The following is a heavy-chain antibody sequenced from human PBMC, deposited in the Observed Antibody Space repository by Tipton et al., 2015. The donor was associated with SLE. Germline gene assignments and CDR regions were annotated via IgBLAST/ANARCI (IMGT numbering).Heavy chain of an antibody. CDR3: AREEWELLGFDY. CDR2: IYYSGST. CDR1: GGSISSSTYY. V-gene: IGHV4-61*01. Sequence: TLSLTCTVSGGSISSSTYYWSWIRQPPGKGLEWIGYIYYSGSTNYNPSLKSRVTISVDTSKNQFSLKLSSVTAADTAVYYCAREEWELLGFDYWGQGTLVTVSS. D-gene: IGHD1-26*01. J-gene: IGHJ4*02.